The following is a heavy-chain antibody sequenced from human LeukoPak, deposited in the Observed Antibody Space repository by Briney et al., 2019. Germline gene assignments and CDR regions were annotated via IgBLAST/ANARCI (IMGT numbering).Heavy chain of an antibody. CDR2: ISSSSSYI. D-gene: IGHD3-16*01. V-gene: IGHV3-21*01. J-gene: IGHJ6*02. CDR1: GFTFSSYS. CDR3: ARGITFGGVIVLGDYYYGMDV. Sequence: GGSLRLSCAASGFTFSSYSMNWVRQAPGKGLEWVSSISSSSSYIYYADSAKGRFTISRDNAKNSLYLQMNSLRAEDTAVYYCARGITFGGVIVLGDYYYGMDVWGQGTTVTVSS.